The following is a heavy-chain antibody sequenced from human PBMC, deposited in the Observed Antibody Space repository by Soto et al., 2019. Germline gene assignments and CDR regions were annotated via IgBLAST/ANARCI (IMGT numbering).Heavy chain of an antibody. D-gene: IGHD3-22*01. Sequence: SGPTLVNPTETLTLTCTFSGFSLSNARMGVSCIRQPPGNSLEWLSHIFSNDEKSYSTSLKSRLTISKDTSKSQVVLTMTNMDPVDAATYYCARIPAYYDSSGYYYGPYYYYYGMDVWGQGTTVTVSS. CDR1: GFSLSNARMG. CDR2: IFSNDEK. CDR3: ARIPAYYDSSGYYYGPYYYYYGMDV. J-gene: IGHJ6*02. V-gene: IGHV2-26*01.